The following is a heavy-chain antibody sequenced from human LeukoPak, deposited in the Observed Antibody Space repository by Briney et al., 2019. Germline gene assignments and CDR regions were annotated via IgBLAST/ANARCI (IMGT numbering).Heavy chain of an antibody. J-gene: IGHJ4*02. V-gene: IGHV1-2*02. CDR1: GYTFTGHY. CDR2: TNPKSGAT. CDR3: ARDGGVPVANDY. D-gene: IGHD2-2*01. Sequence: ASVKVSCKASGYTFTGHYMHWVRQAPGHGLEWMGWTNPKSGATSYAQKFQGRVIMTRDTSVNTAYMELSWLRSDDTAVYYCARDGGVPVANDYWGQGSLVTVSS.